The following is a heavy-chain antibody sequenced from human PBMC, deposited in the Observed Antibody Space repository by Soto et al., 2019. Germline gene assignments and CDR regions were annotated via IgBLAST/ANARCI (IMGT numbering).Heavy chain of an antibody. D-gene: IGHD1-26*01. CDR3: AKDDTYSGSSDSNYGMDV. J-gene: IGHJ6*02. CDR2: ISYDGSNK. Sequence: LRLSCAASGFTFSSYGMHWVRQAPGKGLEWVAVISYDGSNKYYADSVKGRFTISRDNSKNTLYLQMNSLRAEDTAVYYCAKDDTYSGSSDSNYGMDVWGQGTTVTVSS. V-gene: IGHV3-30*18. CDR1: GFTFSSYG.